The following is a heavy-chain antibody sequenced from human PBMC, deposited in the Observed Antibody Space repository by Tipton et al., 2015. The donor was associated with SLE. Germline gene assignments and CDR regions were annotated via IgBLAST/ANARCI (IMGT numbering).Heavy chain of an antibody. J-gene: IGHJ4*02. CDR2: FHHKGSS. Sequence: TLSLTCSVTGYSISSGYYWGWIRQPPGRGLEWIGSFHHKGSSYYNPSLGSRVTISGDTSKNQFSLKLSSVTAADTAVYYCARDEYRYDATGYHLLGHFDFWGQGTLVTVSS. V-gene: IGHV4-38-2*02. CDR1: GYSISSGYY. CDR3: ARDEYRYDATGYHLLGHFDF. D-gene: IGHD3-22*01.